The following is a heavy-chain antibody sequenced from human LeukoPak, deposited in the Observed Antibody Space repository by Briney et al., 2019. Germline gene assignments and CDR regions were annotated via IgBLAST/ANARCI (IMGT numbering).Heavy chain of an antibody. Sequence: PSEPLSLTCTVSGGSIRRYSWSWIRQPARRGLEWIGRIQTSGSTNYNPSLKSRVTMSVDTSKNKFSLKVNSVTAADTAVYYCARVGSGWSFDYWGQGTLVTVSS. CDR2: IQTSGST. CDR3: ARVGSGWSFDY. CDR1: GGSIRRYS. J-gene: IGHJ4*02. D-gene: IGHD6-19*01. V-gene: IGHV4-4*07.